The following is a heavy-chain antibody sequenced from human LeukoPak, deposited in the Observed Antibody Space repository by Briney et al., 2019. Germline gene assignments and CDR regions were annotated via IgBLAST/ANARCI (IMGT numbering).Heavy chain of an antibody. CDR2: IYSDGST. Sequence: GGSLRLSCAASEFTFSSYWMTWVRQAPGRGLGWVSVIYSDGSTYYADSVKGRFTISRDNSKNTLYLQMNSLRAEDTAMYYCARDIRHSSHDYYYGLDVWGQGATVTVSS. CDR1: EFTFSSYW. J-gene: IGHJ6*02. D-gene: IGHD1-1*01. CDR3: ARDIRHSSHDYYYGLDV. V-gene: IGHV3-53*01.